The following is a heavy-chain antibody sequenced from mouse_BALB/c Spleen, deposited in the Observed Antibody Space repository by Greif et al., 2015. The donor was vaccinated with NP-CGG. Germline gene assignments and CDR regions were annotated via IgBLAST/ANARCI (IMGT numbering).Heavy chain of an antibody. CDR3: ARSGYGNYFDY. J-gene: IGHJ2*01. D-gene: IGHD2-10*02. V-gene: IGHV1S81*02. CDR2: INPTNGDT. CDR1: GYSFTSYY. Sequence: QVQLQQSGAELVKPGASVKLSCKASGYSFTSYYVYWVKQRPGQGFEWIGEINPTNGDTKFNEKFKSKAKLTVDKSSSTAYMQLSSLTSEDSAVYYCARSGYGNYFDYWGQGTTLTVSS.